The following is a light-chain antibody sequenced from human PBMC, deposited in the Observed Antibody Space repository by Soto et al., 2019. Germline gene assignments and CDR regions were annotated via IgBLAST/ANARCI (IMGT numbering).Light chain of an antibody. Sequence: EIVLTPSPCSLSGPPCERASLSCGASQSVSSRSLAFYQQKGGQAPRLLIYGASRRATGLPDRFSGSGSGTDFTLTISRLEPEDFAVYYCQQYGSPNTFGQGTRLEIK. CDR3: QQYGSPNT. CDR1: QSVSSRS. V-gene: IGKV3-20*01. J-gene: IGKJ5*01. CDR2: GAS.